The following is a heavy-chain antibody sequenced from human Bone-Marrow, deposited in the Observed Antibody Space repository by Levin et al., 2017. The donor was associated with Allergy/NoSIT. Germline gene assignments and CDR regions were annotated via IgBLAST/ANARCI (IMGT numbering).Heavy chain of an antibody. J-gene: IGHJ3*01. D-gene: IGHD6-19*01. CDR1: GFSFSNYW. V-gene: IGHV3-7*03. CDR2: IYEDGRGS. Sequence: PGGSLRLSCAASGFSFSNYWMSWVRQAPGKGLEWVGNIYEDGRGSNYVDSVKGRFIISRDNAKNSLYLEMNSVRVEDTAVYYCAREVTDAAGWRNAADGWGHGTMVTVSS. CDR3: AREVTDAAGWRNAADG.